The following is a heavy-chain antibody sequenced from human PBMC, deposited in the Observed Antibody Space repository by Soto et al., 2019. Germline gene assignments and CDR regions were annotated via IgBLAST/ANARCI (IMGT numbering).Heavy chain of an antibody. CDR2: IYYSGST. Sequence: SETLSLTCTVSGGSISRGDYYWSWIRQPPGKGLEWIGYIYYSGSTYYNPSLKSRVTISVDTSKNQFSLKLSSVTAADTAVYYCARYSSSWSRTFDYGMDVWGQGTTVTVSS. V-gene: IGHV4-30-4*01. CDR3: ARYSSSWSRTFDYGMDV. J-gene: IGHJ6*02. D-gene: IGHD6-13*01. CDR1: GGSISRGDYY.